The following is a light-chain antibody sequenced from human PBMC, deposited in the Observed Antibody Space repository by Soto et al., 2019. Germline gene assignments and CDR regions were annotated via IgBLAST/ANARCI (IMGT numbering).Light chain of an antibody. J-gene: IGKJ4*01. V-gene: IGKV1D-16*01. CDR2: VAS. CDR1: QDINSW. Sequence: DVQMTQSPSSLSASVGDRVTITCRASQDINSWLAWYQQKPGKAPKSLIYVASSLQTGVPLRFSGSGSGTVFTLTISSLQHEDSATYYCQQYNISPLTFGGGTKVEIK. CDR3: QQYNISPLT.